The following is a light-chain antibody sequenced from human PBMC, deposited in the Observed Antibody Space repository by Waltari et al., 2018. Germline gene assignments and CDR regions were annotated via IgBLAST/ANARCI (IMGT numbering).Light chain of an antibody. V-gene: IGLV8-61*01. Sequence: QTVVTQEPSFSVSPGGIVTLTCGLSSGSVSTSYYPSWYQQTPGQAPRTLIYSTNTRSSGVPDRFSGSILGNKAALTITGAQADDESDYYCVLYMGSGISFGGGTKLTVL. J-gene: IGLJ2*01. CDR3: VLYMGSGIS. CDR1: SGSVSTSYY. CDR2: STN.